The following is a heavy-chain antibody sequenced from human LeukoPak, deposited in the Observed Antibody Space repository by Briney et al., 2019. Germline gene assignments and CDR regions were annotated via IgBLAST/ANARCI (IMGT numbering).Heavy chain of an antibody. CDR1: GFTFSDYY. CDR2: ISSSGSTI. Sequence: PGGSLRLSCAASGFTFSDYYMSWIRQAPGKGLEWVSYISSSGSTIYYADSVKGRFTISRDNAKNSLYLQMNSLRAEDTAVYYCAREGCSGGSCYSPYYYYYYMDVWGKGTTVTVSS. D-gene: IGHD2-15*01. J-gene: IGHJ6*03. CDR3: AREGCSGGSCYSPYYYYYYMDV. V-gene: IGHV3-11*01.